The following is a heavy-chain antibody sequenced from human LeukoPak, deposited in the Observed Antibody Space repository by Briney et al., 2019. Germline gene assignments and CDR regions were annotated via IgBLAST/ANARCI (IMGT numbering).Heavy chain of an antibody. CDR3: ARGQKSGYCSGGNCYSFDY. V-gene: IGHV1-2*02. CDR1: GDIFTGYY. Sequence: GASVKVSCKASGDIFTGYYLHWVRQAPGQGLEWMGWINPNSGGTKYAQKFQGRVAMTRDTSISSAYMELSRLRSDDAAVYYCARGQKSGYCSGGNCYSFDYWGQGTVVTVSS. D-gene: IGHD2-15*01. J-gene: IGHJ4*02. CDR2: INPNSGGT.